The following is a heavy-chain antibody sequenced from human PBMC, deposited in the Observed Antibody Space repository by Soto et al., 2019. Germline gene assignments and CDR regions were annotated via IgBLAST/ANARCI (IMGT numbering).Heavy chain of an antibody. CDR1: GGSFGSGSYY. CDR2: IYYSGNT. D-gene: IGHD3-3*02. V-gene: IGHV4-61*03. J-gene: IGHJ5*02. Sequence: PXGTLSLTCTVSGGSFGSGSYYWSWMRQPLGKGLEWIGYIYYSGNTDYNPSLRGRATISVDKAKNHFSMQLTSVTSADTAIYYCARDPVLASHSEPRNPSWFDPWGQGTLVTVSS. CDR3: ARDPVLASHSEPRNPSWFDP.